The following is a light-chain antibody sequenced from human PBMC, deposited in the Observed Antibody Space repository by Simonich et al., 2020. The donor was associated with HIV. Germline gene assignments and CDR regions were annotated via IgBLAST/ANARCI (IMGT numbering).Light chain of an antibody. CDR3: QQFNSYSYT. CDR2: KAS. CDR1: QTISNW. J-gene: IGKJ2*01. V-gene: IGKV1-5*03. Sequence: DIQMTQSPSTLSASVGDRVTITGRASQTISNWLAWDQQKPGKAPKLLIYKASTLKSGVPSRFSGSGSGTEFTLTISSLQPDDFATYYCQQFNSYSYTFGQGTKLEIK.